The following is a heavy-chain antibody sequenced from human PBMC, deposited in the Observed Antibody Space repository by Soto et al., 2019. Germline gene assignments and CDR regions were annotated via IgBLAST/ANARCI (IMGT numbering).Heavy chain of an antibody. D-gene: IGHD3-16*01. Sequence: EVQLLESGGGLVQPGGSLRLSCAASGFTFSSYAMSWVRQAPGKGLEWVSAISGSGGSTYYADSVKGRFTISRDNSKNTLYLKMNSLRAEDTAVYYCAKWGDYYYYYGMDVWGQGTTVTVSS. V-gene: IGHV3-23*01. J-gene: IGHJ6*02. CDR3: AKWGDYYYYYGMDV. CDR1: GFTFSSYA. CDR2: ISGSGGST.